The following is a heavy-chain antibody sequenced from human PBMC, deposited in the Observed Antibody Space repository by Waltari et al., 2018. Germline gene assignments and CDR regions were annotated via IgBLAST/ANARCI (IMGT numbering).Heavy chain of an antibody. CDR2: IWYDGSNK. CDR1: GFNFRSSF. J-gene: IGHJ3*02. Sequence: QVQLVESGGGVVQPGRSLRLSCAASGFNFRSSFLYGVRQAPGKGRGWVAVIWYDGSNKYYADSVKGRFTISGDNSKNTLYLQMNSLRAEDTAVYYCARGQSSSWFDAFDIWGQGTMVTVSP. V-gene: IGHV3-33*01. CDR3: ARGQSSSWFDAFDI. D-gene: IGHD6-13*01.